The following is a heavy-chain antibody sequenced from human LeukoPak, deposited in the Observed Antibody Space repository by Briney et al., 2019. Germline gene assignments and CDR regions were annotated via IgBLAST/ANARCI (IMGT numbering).Heavy chain of an antibody. Sequence: GESLKISCKGSGYSFTSYWIGWVRQMPGKGLEWMGIIYPGDSDTRYSPSFQGQVTISADKSISTAYLQWSSLKASDTAMYYCARRSGSGDYAVHWYFDLWGRGTLVTVSS. D-gene: IGHD4-17*01. J-gene: IGHJ2*01. CDR2: IYPGDSDT. CDR3: ARRSGSGDYAVHWYFDL. V-gene: IGHV5-51*01. CDR1: GYSFTSYW.